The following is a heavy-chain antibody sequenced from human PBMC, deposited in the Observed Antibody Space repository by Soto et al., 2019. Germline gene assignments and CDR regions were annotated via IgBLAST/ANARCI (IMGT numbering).Heavy chain of an antibody. CDR3: ANRFENGTFDYFDY. CDR2: IIPVLDAT. CDR1: GGTFSDFT. V-gene: IGHV1-69*08. D-gene: IGHD1-7*01. Sequence: QVQLVQSGAEVKKPGSSVKLSCKASGGTFSDFTVSWVRQAPGQGLEWLGRIIPVLDATNYAYKFQGRVTITADNSKSTVYMELSSLRSEDTAVYYCANRFENGTFDYFDYWGQGTLVTVSS. J-gene: IGHJ4*02.